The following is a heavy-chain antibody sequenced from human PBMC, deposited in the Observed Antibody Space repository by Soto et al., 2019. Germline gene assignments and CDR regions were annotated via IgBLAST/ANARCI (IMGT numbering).Heavy chain of an antibody. Sequence: SETLSLTCAVSCGSISSSNWWGWVRQPPWKGLEWIGEIYHSGITNYNPSLKSRVTISVDKSKNQFSLQLSSVTAADTAVYYCARIWNYHDSSGYAYTNWFEPWGQGTLVTLSS. V-gene: IGHV4-4*02. J-gene: IGHJ5*02. CDR3: ARIWNYHDSSGYAYTNWFEP. CDR2: IYHSGIT. CDR1: CGSISSSNW. D-gene: IGHD3-22*01.